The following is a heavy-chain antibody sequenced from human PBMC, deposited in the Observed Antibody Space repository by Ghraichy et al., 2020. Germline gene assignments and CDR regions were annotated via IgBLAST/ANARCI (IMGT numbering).Heavy chain of an antibody. J-gene: IGHJ6*02. CDR2: IYYSGST. V-gene: IGHV4-39*01. CDR3: ARHVVIISAEAPCYYGLDV. D-gene: IGHD2-21*01. Sequence: SETLSLTCTVSGGSISSSNYYWGWNRQPPGKGLEWISNIYYSGSTYYNTSLKSRVTMPVDTSKNQFSLKLSSVTAADTAVYYCARHVVIISAEAPCYYGLDVWGQGTMVTVS. CDR1: GGSISSSNYY.